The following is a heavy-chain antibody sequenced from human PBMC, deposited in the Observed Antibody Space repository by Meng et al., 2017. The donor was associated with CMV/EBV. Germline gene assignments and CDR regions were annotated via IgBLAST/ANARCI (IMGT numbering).Heavy chain of an antibody. CDR2: MNPNSGNT. J-gene: IGHJ5*02. CDR3: ARGGHSTTIFGVVIYNWFDP. CDR1: GYTFTSYD. V-gene: IGHV1-8*01. Sequence: ASVKVSCKASGYTFTSYDINWVRQATGQGLEWMGWMNPNSGNTGYAQKFQGRVTMTRNTSISTAYMELSSLRSEDMAVYYCARGGHSTTIFGVVIYNWFDPWGQGTLVTVSS. D-gene: IGHD3-3*01.